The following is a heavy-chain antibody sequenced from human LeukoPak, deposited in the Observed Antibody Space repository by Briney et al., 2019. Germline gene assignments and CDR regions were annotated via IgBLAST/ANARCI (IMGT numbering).Heavy chain of an antibody. J-gene: IGHJ2*01. CDR3: ARLKLGAYFDL. D-gene: IGHD3-16*01. V-gene: IGHV4-59*08. CDR1: GGSTSSDY. CDR2: VYNSGDT. Sequence: SETLSLTCTVSGGSTSSDYWSWIRQSPGKGLEWVGYVYNSGDTGKNPSLKSRVTLLLDTSKSQCSLKLTSVSAADTAVYYCARLKLGAYFDLWGRGTLVTVSS.